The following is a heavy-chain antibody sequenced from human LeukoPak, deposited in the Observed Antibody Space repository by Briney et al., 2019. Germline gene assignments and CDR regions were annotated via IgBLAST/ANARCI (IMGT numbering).Heavy chain of an antibody. Sequence: GGSLRLSCAASGFSFNDYPVHWVRQAPGKGLEWVSLISGDGSVTYYADSVKGRFTISRDNSKNSLYLQMNSLRVEDSALYYCATGSQPGTTFDYWGQGTLVTASS. D-gene: IGHD1-14*01. V-gene: IGHV3-43*02. CDR2: ISGDGSVT. CDR1: GFSFNDYP. J-gene: IGHJ4*02. CDR3: ATGSQPGTTFDY.